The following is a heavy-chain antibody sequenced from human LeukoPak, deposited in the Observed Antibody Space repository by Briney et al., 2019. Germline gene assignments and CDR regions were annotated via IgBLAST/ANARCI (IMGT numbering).Heavy chain of an antibody. CDR2: ISGSGGST. Sequence: GGSLRLSCAASEFTFSSYGMSWVRQAPGKGLEWVSSISGSGGSTYYADSVKGRFTISRDNSKNTLYLQMNSLRAEDTAVYYCAKGGYSGYDDFDYWGQGTLVTVSS. D-gene: IGHD5-12*01. V-gene: IGHV3-23*01. CDR1: EFTFSSYG. J-gene: IGHJ4*02. CDR3: AKGGYSGYDDFDY.